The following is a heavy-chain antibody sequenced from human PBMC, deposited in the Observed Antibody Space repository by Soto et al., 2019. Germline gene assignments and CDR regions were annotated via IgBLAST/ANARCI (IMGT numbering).Heavy chain of an antibody. Sequence: EVQLVESGGGLVQPGGSLRLSCAASGFTFSSYWMHWVRQAPGKGLVWVSRINSDGSSTSYADSVKGRFTISRDNATNTLYLQMNSLRAEDTAVYYCARRTFTYYDFWSGYETEFDYWGQGTLVTVSS. CDR1: GFTFSSYW. CDR3: ARRTFTYYDFWSGYETEFDY. V-gene: IGHV3-74*01. CDR2: INSDGSST. D-gene: IGHD3-3*01. J-gene: IGHJ4*02.